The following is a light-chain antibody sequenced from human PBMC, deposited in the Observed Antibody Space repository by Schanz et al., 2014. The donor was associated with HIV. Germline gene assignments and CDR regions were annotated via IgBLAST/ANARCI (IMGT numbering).Light chain of an antibody. J-gene: IGLJ2*01. CDR2: EVT. CDR3: TSYAGSNNLV. CDR1: SNDIGSYNY. V-gene: IGLV2-8*01. Sequence: QSALTQPPSASGSPGQSVTISCIGTSNDIGSYNYVSWYQQHPGKAPKLMIYEVTKRPSGVPDRFSGSKSGNTASLTVSGLQAEDEADYYCTSYAGSNNLVFGGGTKLTVL.